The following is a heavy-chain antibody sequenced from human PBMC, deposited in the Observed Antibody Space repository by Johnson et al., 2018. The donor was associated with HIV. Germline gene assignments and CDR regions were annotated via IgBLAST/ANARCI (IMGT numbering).Heavy chain of an antibody. J-gene: IGHJ3*02. D-gene: IGHD1-26*01. CDR2: MSSSGRTI. CDR1: GFTGSRNY. Sequence: QVQLVESGGGLIQPGGSLRLSCAASGFTGSRNYMRWVRQAPGKGLEWVSYMSSSGRTIYYADSVKGRCTISRDNPKNSLYLQMNSLRAEDTAVYYCAKDLSPGGSYRMDIWGQGTMVTVSS. CDR3: AKDLSPGGSYRMDI. V-gene: IGHV3-11*04.